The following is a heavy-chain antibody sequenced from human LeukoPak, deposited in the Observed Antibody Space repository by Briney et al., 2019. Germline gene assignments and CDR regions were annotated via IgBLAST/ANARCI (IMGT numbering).Heavy chain of an antibody. V-gene: IGHV3-53*01. CDR3: ARAADNWNYATYYYYYMDV. J-gene: IGHJ6*03. CDR2: IYSGGST. Sequence: GGSLRLSCAASGFTVSSNYMSWVRQAPGKGLEWVSVIYSGGSTYYADSVKGRFTISRDNSKNTLYLQMNSLRAEDTAVYYCARAADNWNYATYYYYYMDVWGKGTTVTVSS. CDR1: GFTVSSNY. D-gene: IGHD1-7*01.